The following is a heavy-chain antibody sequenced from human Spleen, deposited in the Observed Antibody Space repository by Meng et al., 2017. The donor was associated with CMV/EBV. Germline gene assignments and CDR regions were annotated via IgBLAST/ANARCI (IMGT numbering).Heavy chain of an antibody. Sequence: SVKVSCKASGGTFSSHAISWVRQAPGQGLEWMGGIIPIFGTANYAQKFQGRVTITTDESTSTAYMELSSLRSEDTAVYYCARSTTHYDFWSGPPPNYYYYGMDVWGQGTTVTVSS. V-gene: IGHV1-69*05. J-gene: IGHJ6*02. D-gene: IGHD3-3*01. CDR2: IIPIFGTA. CDR3: ARSTTHYDFWSGPPPNYYYYGMDV. CDR1: GGTFSSHA.